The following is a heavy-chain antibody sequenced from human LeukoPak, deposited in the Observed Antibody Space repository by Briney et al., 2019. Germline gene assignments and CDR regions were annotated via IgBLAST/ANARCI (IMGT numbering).Heavy chain of an antibody. CDR1: GGSFSGYY. CDR3: ARGLGTTDY. Sequence: SETLSLTCAVYGGSFSGYYWSWIRQPPGKGLEWIGEINHSGSTNYNPSLKSRVTISVDRSKNQFSLKLSSVTAADTAVYYCARGLGTTDYWGQGTLVTVSS. J-gene: IGHJ4*02. D-gene: IGHD1-14*01. V-gene: IGHV4-34*01. CDR2: INHSGST.